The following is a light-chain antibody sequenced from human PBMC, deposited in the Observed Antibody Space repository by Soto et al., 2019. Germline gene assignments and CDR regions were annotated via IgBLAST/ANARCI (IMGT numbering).Light chain of an antibody. CDR2: EVS. V-gene: IGLV2-8*01. Sequence: QSALTQPPSASGSPGQSVTISCTGTSSDIGAYNYVSWYQQYPGKAPKLMIYEVSKRPSGVPDRFSGSKSGNTASLTVSGLQAEDEADYYCTSYVGSDIWVFGGGTKVPS. CDR3: TSYVGSDIWV. J-gene: IGLJ3*02. CDR1: SSDIGAYNY.